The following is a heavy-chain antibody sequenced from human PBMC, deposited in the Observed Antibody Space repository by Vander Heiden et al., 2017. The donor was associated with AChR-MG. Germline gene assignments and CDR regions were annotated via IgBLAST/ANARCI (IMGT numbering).Heavy chain of an antibody. CDR1: GDSLTSYY. J-gene: IGHJ4*02. D-gene: IGHD2-15*01. Sequence: LTCTVSGDSLTSYYWTWIRQPPGKGLEWIGYISYSGSTNYNPSLKSRVTMSVDTSKNQFSLKLSSATAADTAVYYCGRYCRGGSCSGYYFDYWGQGILVTVSS. CDR3: GRYCRGGSCSGYYFDY. CDR2: ISYSGST. V-gene: IGHV4-59*01.